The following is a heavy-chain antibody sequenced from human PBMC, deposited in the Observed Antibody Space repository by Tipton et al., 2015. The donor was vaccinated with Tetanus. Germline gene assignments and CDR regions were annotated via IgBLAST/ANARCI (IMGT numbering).Heavy chain of an antibody. CDR1: DGSFNAYY. Sequence: TLSLTCGVSDGSFNAYYWSWIRQTPGKGLEWIGEVNQSGSTKYNPSFNSRAAISVDTSKSQFSLRVRSVTAADTAVYYCARGRTMSGVVAPCDLWGQGTQVAVSS. CDR3: ARGRTMSGVVAPCDL. V-gene: IGHV4-34*01. CDR2: VNQSGST. D-gene: IGHD3-3*01. J-gene: IGHJ5*02.